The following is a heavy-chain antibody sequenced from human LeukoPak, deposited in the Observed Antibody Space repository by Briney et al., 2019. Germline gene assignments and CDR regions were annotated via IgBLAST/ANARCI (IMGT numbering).Heavy chain of an antibody. CDR1: GFTFSSYA. V-gene: IGHV3-23*01. J-gene: IGHJ4*02. D-gene: IGHD4-17*01. Sequence: GGSLRLSCAASGFTFSSYAMSWVRQAPAKGLEWVSAISGSGGSTYYADSVKGRFTISRDNSKNTLYLQMNSLRAEDTAVYYCAKDGNYGDYVREYYFDYWGQGTLVTVSS. CDR3: AKDGNYGDYVREYYFDY. CDR2: ISGSGGST.